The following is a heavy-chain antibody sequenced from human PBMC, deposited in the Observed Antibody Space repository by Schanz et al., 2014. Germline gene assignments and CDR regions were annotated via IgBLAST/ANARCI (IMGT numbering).Heavy chain of an antibody. J-gene: IGHJ6*03. D-gene: IGHD2-21*02. V-gene: IGHV3-11*06. Sequence: QVQLVESGGGLVKPGGSLRLSCAASGLTFSDYYMSWIRQAPGKGLEWVSGINWNGGDTSYADSVKGRFIISRDNAKNSLYLEMNSLRAEDTAVYYCARPSDSSWYMDVWGKGTTVTVSS. CDR2: INWNGGDT. CDR1: GLTFSDYY. CDR3: ARPSDSSWYMDV.